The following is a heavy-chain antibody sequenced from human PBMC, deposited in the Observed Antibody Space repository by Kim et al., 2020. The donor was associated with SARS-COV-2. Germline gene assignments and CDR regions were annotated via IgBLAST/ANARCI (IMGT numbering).Heavy chain of an antibody. Sequence: ASVKVSCKASGYTFTSYDINWVRQATGQGLEWMGWMNPNSGNTGYAQKFQGRVTMTRNTSISTAYMELSSLRSEDTAVYYCARRRGPDRRRVVTIFGVVPLGSREYYYDMVVWGKGNTVTV. J-gene: IGHJ6*03. V-gene: IGHV1-8*01. D-gene: IGHD3-3*01. CDR1: GYTFTSYD. CDR2: MNPNSGNT. CDR3: ARRRGPDRRRVVTIFGVVPLGSREYYYDMVV.